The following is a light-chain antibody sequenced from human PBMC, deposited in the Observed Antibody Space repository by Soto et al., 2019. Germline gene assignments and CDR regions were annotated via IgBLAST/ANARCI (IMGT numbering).Light chain of an antibody. CDR1: QTISSW. CDR2: KAS. V-gene: IGKV1-5*03. J-gene: IGKJ4*01. Sequence: DIQMPQSPSSLSASVGDRVIITCRASQTISSWLAWYQQKPGKAPKLLIYKASTLKSGVPSRFSGSGSGTEFTLTISSLEPGDFALYYCQQHINWPLTFGGGTKVDNK. CDR3: QQHINWPLT.